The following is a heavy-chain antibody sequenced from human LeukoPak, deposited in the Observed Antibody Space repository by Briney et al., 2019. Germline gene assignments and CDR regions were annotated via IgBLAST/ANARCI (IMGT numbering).Heavy chain of an antibody. D-gene: IGHD2-2*03. Sequence: GGSLRLSCAASGFTFSSYSMYWVRQAPGKGLEWVAVISYDGRDKYYADSVKGRFTISRDNPKNTLHLQMNSLRPDDTAVYYCASGYCTSTNCCCDYWGQGTLVTVSS. CDR2: ISYDGRDK. CDR3: ASGYCTSTNCCCDY. J-gene: IGHJ4*02. CDR1: GFTFSSYS. V-gene: IGHV3-30*04.